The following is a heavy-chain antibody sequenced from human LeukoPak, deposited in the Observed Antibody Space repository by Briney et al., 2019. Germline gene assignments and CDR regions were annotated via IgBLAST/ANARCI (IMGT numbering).Heavy chain of an antibody. CDR1: GFTFSSYG. V-gene: IGHV3-33*06. D-gene: IGHD2-2*01. CDR3: AKDRSCTGSSCNVGS. J-gene: IGHJ3*01. CDR2: IWYDGSNK. Sequence: GGSLRLSCAASGFTFSSYGMHWVRQAPGKGLEWVAVIWYDGSNKYYADSVKGRFTISRDNSKNTLFLQMNSLRAEDTAVYYCAKDRSCTGSSCNVGSWGQGTMVTVSS.